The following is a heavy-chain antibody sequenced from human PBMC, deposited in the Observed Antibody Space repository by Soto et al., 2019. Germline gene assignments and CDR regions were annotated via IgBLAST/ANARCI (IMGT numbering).Heavy chain of an antibody. V-gene: IGHV4-30-2*01. CDR2: IYHSGST. CDR1: GGSISSGGYS. D-gene: IGHD2-15*01. CDR3: ARGQVVAAQH. J-gene: IGHJ4*02. Sequence: QLQLQESGSGLVKPSQTLSLTCAVSGGSISSGGYSWSWIRQPPGKGLEWIGYIYHSGSTYYNPSLKRRVTRSGDRSKNQVSLKLSAVTAADTAGYDWARGQVVAAQHWGQGTLVTVSS.